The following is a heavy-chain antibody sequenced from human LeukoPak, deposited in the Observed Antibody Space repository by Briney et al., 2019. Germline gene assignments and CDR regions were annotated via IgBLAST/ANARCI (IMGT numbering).Heavy chain of an antibody. CDR1: GFIFSSYW. J-gene: IGHJ4*02. CDR2: INTDGSST. V-gene: IGHV3-74*01. CDR3: ARSLYGFYFDY. D-gene: IGHD4-17*01. Sequence: GGSLRLSCAASGFIFSSYWMHWVRHAPGKGLAWVSRINTDGSSTSYADSVKGRFTISRDNAKNTLYLQMNSLRAEDTAVYYCARSLYGFYFDYWGQGTLVTVSS.